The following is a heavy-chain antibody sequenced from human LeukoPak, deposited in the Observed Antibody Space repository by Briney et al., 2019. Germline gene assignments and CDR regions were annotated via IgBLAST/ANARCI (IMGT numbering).Heavy chain of an antibody. CDR1: GGSVSSGGYS. J-gene: IGHJ4*02. CDR2: IYHSGST. V-gene: IGHV4-30-2*01. Sequence: SETLSLTCTVSGGSVSSGGYSWSWIRQPPGKGLEWIGYIYHSGSTYYNPSLKSRVTISVDRSKNQFSLKLSSVTAADTAVYYCARVQPTGTGSSFDYWGQGTLVTVSS. CDR3: ARVQPTGTGSSFDY. D-gene: IGHD1-1*01.